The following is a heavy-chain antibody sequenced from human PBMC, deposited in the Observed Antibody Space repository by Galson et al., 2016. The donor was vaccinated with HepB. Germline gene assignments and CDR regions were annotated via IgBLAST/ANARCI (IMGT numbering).Heavy chain of an antibody. J-gene: IGHJ6*04. D-gene: IGHD4/OR15-4a*01. CDR1: GYTFTSYG. Sequence: SVKVSCKASGYTFTSYGISWVRQAPGQGLEWMGWISTYNGKTNYAQKVQGRVTMTTDTFTSTANMELGSLRFDDTAVYFCARVPVGAVDYGKDVWGKGTTITVSA. CDR3: ARVPVGAVDYGKDV. CDR2: ISTYNGKT. V-gene: IGHV1-18*01.